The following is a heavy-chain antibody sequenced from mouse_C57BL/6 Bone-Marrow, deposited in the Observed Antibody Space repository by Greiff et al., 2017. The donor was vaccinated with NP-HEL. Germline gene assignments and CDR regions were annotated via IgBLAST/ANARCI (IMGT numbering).Heavy chain of an antibody. CDR1: GFTFSDYG. D-gene: IGHD2-5*01. CDR3: ARQGYSNPYYAMDY. V-gene: IGHV5-15*01. J-gene: IGHJ4*01. CDR2: ISNLAYSI. Sequence: EVQGVESGGGLVQPGGSLKLSCAASGFTFSDYGMAWVRQAPRKGPEWVAFISNLAYSIYYADTVTGRFTISRENAKNTLYLEMSSLRSEDTAMYYCARQGYSNPYYAMDYWGQGTSVTVSS.